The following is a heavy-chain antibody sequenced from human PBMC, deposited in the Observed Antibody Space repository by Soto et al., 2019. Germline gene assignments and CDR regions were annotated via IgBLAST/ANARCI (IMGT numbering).Heavy chain of an antibody. CDR3: ARDRRLSGSYPRDYYYYGMDV. CDR2: ISSSSSYI. J-gene: IGHJ6*02. Sequence: GGSLRLSCAASGFTFSSYSMNWVRQAPGKGLEWVSSISSSSSYIYYADSVKGRFTISRDNAKNSLYLQMNSLRAEDTAVYYCARDRRLSGSYPRDYYYYGMDVWGQGTTVTVSS. V-gene: IGHV3-21*01. CDR1: GFTFSSYS. D-gene: IGHD1-26*01.